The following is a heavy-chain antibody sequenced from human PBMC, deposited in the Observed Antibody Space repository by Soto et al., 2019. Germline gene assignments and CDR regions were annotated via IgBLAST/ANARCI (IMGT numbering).Heavy chain of an antibody. J-gene: IGHJ5*02. CDR1: GGSITSGGYY. CDR3: ARSVFP. CDR2: IYYSGST. Sequence: QVQLQESGPGLVKPSQTLSLTCTVSGGSITSGGYYCSWVLQHPGKGLEWIGYIYYSGSTYYNPSLKSPVTISVDTPKNQFSLKLSSVTAADTAVYYCARSVFPWGQGTLVTVSS. V-gene: IGHV4-31*01.